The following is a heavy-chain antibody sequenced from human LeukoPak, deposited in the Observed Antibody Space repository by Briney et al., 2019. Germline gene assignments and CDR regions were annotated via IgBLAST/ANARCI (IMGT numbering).Heavy chain of an antibody. J-gene: IGHJ4*02. CDR1: GGTFSSYA. D-gene: IGHD3-10*01. V-gene: IGHV1-69*04. CDR3: AREGEWGGSRPQQLDY. CDR2: NIPILGLT. Sequence: SVKVSCKASGGTFSSYAISWVRQAPGQGLEWMGRNIPILGLTNYAQNFQGRVTITADTSTSTAYMELSSLRSEDTAIYYCAREGEWGGSRPQQLDYWGQGTLVTVSS.